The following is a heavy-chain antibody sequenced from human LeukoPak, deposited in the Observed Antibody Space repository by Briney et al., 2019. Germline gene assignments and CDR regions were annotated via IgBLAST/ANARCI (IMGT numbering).Heavy chain of an antibody. CDR1: GFTVSSNY. CDR3: ARDGHRGYFDL. J-gene: IGHJ2*01. Sequence: GGSLRLSCAASGFTVSSNYMSWVRQAPGKGLEWVSAIYSGGDTYHADSVKGRFTISRDNSKNTLDLQMDSLRAEDTAVYYCARDGHRGYFDLWGRGTLVTVSS. CDR2: IYSGGDT. V-gene: IGHV3-53*01.